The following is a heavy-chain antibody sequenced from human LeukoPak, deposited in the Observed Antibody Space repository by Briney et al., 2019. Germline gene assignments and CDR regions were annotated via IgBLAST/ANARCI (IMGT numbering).Heavy chain of an antibody. CDR2: IIPIFGTA. Sequence: ASVKVSCKASGGTFSSYAISWVRQAPGQGLEWMGGIIPIFGTANYAQKFQGRVTITADESTSTAYMELSSLRSEDTAMYYCARVGYYYYYMDVWGKGTTVTVSS. J-gene: IGHJ6*03. CDR1: GGTFSSYA. CDR3: ARVGYYYYYMDV. V-gene: IGHV1-69*13.